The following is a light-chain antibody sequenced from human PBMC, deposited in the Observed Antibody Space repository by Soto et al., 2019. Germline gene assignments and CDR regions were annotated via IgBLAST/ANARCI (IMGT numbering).Light chain of an antibody. CDR3: QQRSNWPPT. V-gene: IGKV3-11*01. J-gene: IGKJ5*01. Sequence: EIVLTQSPATLSLSPGERVTLSCRASQSVSSFLAWYQQKPGQAPRLLMFDASNRATGIPARFSGSGSGTDFSLTISSLVPEDFAVYYCQQRSNWPPTFGQGTRLEIK. CDR2: DAS. CDR1: QSVSSF.